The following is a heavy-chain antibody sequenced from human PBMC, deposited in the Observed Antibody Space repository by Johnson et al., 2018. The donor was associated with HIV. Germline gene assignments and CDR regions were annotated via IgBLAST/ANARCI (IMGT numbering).Heavy chain of an antibody. CDR3: ARDGIGRGIVGANDAFDI. CDR2: ISYDGSNK. D-gene: IGHD1-26*01. J-gene: IGHJ3*02. V-gene: IGHV3-30*04. Sequence: QVQLVESGGGVVQPGRSLRLSCEAYGFTFSSYAMHWVRQAPGKGLEWVAVISYDGSNKYYADSVKGRLTISRDNSKNTLYLQMNSLRAEDTAVYYCARDGIGRGIVGANDAFDIWGQGTMVTVSS. CDR1: GFTFSSYA.